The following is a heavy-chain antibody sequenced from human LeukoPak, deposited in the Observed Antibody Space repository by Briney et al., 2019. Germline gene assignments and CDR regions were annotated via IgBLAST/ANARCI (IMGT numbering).Heavy chain of an antibody. D-gene: IGHD1-1*01. Sequence: GGSLRLSCTASGFTFGDYAMSWFRQAPGKGLEWVGFIRSKAYGGTTEYAASVKGRFTISRDDSKSIAYLQMNSLKTEDTAVYYCTRNLKKLEYYYYYMDVWGKGTTVTVS. V-gene: IGHV3-49*03. CDR1: GFTFGDYA. J-gene: IGHJ6*03. CDR2: IRSKAYGGTT. CDR3: TRNLKKLEYYYYYMDV.